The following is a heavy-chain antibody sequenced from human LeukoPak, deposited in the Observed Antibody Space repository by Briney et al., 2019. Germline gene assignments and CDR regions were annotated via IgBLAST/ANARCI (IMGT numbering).Heavy chain of an antibody. Sequence: PSETLSLTCTVSGGSISNYYWSWIQQSPGKGLEWIGYIYFSGSSNYNPSLKSRVTMSVDTSKNQFSLRLNSVTAADTAAYYCARHVRSGYNLLDYWGQGTLVTVSS. CDR3: ARHVRSGYNLLDY. V-gene: IGHV4-59*08. CDR1: GGSISNYY. D-gene: IGHD5-24*01. J-gene: IGHJ4*02. CDR2: IYFSGSS.